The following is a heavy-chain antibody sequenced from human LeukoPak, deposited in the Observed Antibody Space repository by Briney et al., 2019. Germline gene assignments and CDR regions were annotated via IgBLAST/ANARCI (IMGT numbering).Heavy chain of an antibody. Sequence: ASVKVSCKTSGFTFNSYGFAWVRQAPGQGLEWMGWISAYNGKTNYAENLQDRVTMTTDTSTTTAYMELGGLRSDDTAVYYCARAYYYDSSGSTHWYFDLWGRGTLVTVSS. V-gene: IGHV1-18*01. J-gene: IGHJ2*01. CDR2: ISAYNGKT. CDR1: GFTFNSYG. CDR3: ARAYYYDSSGSTHWYFDL. D-gene: IGHD3-22*01.